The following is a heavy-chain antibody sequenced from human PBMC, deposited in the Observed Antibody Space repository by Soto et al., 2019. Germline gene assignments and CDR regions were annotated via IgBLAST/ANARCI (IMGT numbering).Heavy chain of an antibody. CDR3: ARGHSTDCSNGVCSFFYNHEMDV. V-gene: IGHV1-2*04. CDR1: GYSFSDYH. Sequence: ASVKVSCKASGYSFSDYHIHWVRQAPGQGLAWLGRINPKSGGTSSAQKFQGWVTMTRDTSISTAYMELTRLRSDDTAVYFCARGHSTDCSNGVCSFFYNHEMDVWGQGTTVTVSS. CDR2: INPKSGGT. D-gene: IGHD2-8*01. J-gene: IGHJ6*02.